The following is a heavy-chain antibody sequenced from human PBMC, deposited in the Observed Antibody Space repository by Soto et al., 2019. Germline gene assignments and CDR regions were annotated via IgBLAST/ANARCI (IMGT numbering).Heavy chain of an antibody. J-gene: IGHJ4*02. CDR1: GFTFNNYA. CDR2: ISGSGGST. D-gene: IGHD1-1*01. CDR3: AKDLQCSTQCWAFEH. V-gene: IGHV3-23*01. Sequence: PGGSLRLSCAASGFTFNNYAMSWVRQAPGKGLEWVSGISGSGGSTYYADSVKGRFTISRDNSKNTLFLLMNSLRAEDTAVYYCAKDLQCSTQCWAFEHWGQGTLVTVSS.